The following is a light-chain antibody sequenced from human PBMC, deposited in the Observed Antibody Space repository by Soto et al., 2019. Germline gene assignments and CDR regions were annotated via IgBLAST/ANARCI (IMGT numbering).Light chain of an antibody. CDR1: QNINKF. CDR3: QQYNNWPPWT. Sequence: DIQMTQSPSSLSASVGDRVTITCRASQNINKFLNWYQQKPGTAPKLLIYGASTRATGIPARFSGSGSGTEFTLTISSLQSEDFAVYYCQQYNNWPPWTFGQGTKVDIK. V-gene: IGKV1-33*01. CDR2: GAS. J-gene: IGKJ1*01.